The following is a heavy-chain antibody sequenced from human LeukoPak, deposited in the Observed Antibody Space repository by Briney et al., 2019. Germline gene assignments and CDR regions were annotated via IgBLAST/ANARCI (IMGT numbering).Heavy chain of an antibody. J-gene: IGHJ4*02. CDR1: GGSVSSGSYF. Sequence: PSGTLSLTCTVSGGSVSSGSYFWSWIRQPPGKGLEWIGYISYSGSTNYNPSLKSRVTISVDTSKNQFSLKLSSVTAADTAVFYCARSPWGIAAAGHWGQGTLVTVFS. D-gene: IGHD6-13*01. CDR2: ISYSGST. CDR3: ARSPWGIAAAGH. V-gene: IGHV4-61*01.